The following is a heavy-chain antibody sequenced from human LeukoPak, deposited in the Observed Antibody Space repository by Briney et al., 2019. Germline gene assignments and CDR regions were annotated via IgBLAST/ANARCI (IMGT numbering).Heavy chain of an antibody. CDR2: ILRDGSPK. CDR1: TPTFSNYG. J-gene: IGHJ4*02. V-gene: IGHV3-33*07. D-gene: IGHD4-17*01. CDR3: ARDSEEYGDSHIDY. Sequence: GRCLRPSCAPSTPTFSNYGLYCVRPSPHKRLEWVALILRDGSPKYDDASVKERFTIARDNTKNTLHLKMNNLRAEQTAIYYCARDSEEYGDSHIDYWGLETLVAASS.